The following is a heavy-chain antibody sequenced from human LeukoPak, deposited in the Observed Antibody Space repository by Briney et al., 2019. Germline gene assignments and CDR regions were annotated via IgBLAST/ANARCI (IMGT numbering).Heavy chain of an antibody. Sequence: ASVKVSCKASGYTFINYNIAWVRQAPGQGLEWMGWISAYNGNTNYVQKVQGRVAMTTDTSTSTAYMELRGLRSDDTAVYYCARDVSVGFGERVIDAFDIWGQGTMVTVSS. D-gene: IGHD3-10*01. CDR2: ISAYNGNT. J-gene: IGHJ3*02. CDR1: GYTFINYN. V-gene: IGHV1-18*01. CDR3: ARDVSVGFGERVIDAFDI.